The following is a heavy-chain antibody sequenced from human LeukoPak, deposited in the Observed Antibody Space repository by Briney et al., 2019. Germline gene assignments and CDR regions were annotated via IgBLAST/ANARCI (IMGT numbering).Heavy chain of an antibody. CDR1: GFTFSSYG. Sequence: GGSLRLSCAASGFTFSSYGMHWVRQAPGKGLEWVAVIRYDGSNKYYADSVKGRFTISRDNSKNTLYLQMNSLRAEDTAVYYCARGGCSSTSCYNYFDYWGQGTLVTVSS. D-gene: IGHD2-2*02. J-gene: IGHJ4*02. CDR2: IRYDGSNK. CDR3: ARGGCSSTSCYNYFDY. V-gene: IGHV3-33*01.